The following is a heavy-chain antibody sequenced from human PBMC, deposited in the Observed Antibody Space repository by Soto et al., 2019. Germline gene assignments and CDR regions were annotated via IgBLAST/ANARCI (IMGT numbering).Heavy chain of an antibody. V-gene: IGHV1-69*06. CDR1: GGTFSSYA. D-gene: IGHD5-18*01. J-gene: IGHJ6*02. Sequence: SVKVSCKASGGTFSSYAISWVRQAPGQGLEWMGGIIPIFGTANYAQKFQGRVTITADKSTSTAYMELSSLRSEDTAVYYCARPNRRGGYSYGPNYYGMDVWGQGTTVTVSS. CDR3: ARPNRRGGYSYGPNYYGMDV. CDR2: IIPIFGTA.